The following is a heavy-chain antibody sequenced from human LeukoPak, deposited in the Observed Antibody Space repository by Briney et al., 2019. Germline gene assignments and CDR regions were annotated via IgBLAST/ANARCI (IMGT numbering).Heavy chain of an antibody. CDR3: AKKGREGNWFDP. J-gene: IGHJ5*02. D-gene: IGHD1-26*01. Sequence: PGGSLRLSCAASRFSFSSYAMSWVRQAPGKGLEWVSDISGSGGSTYYADSVKGRFTISRDNSKNTLYLQMNSLRAEDTAVYYCAKKGREGNWFDPWGQGTLVTVSS. CDR1: RFSFSSYA. CDR2: ISGSGGST. V-gene: IGHV3-23*01.